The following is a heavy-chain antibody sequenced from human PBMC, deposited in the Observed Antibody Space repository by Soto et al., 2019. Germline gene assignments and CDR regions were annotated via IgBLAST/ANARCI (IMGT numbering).Heavy chain of an antibody. CDR2: ISGSDGKT. D-gene: IGHD3-3*01. V-gene: IGHV3-23*01. Sequence: LILSCAASGLSFGSHPLSWVRQAAWKGLEWVSTISGSDGKTFYADSVKGRFSISRDTSQSTLYLQMNSLRADDTAIYYCARWSYLDYWGQGTRVTVSS. CDR3: ARWSYLDY. J-gene: IGHJ4*02. CDR1: GLSFGSHP.